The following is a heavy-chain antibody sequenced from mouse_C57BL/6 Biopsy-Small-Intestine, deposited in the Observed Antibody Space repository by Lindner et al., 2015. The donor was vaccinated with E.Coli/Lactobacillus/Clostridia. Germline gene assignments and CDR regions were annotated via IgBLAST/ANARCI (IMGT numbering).Heavy chain of an antibody. CDR3: ARDHYTVSSGFDGFDI. J-gene: IGHJ3*01. Sequence: SVKVSCKGSGDTFTIYDISWVRQPPGQGLEWMGAILPATGRTKYPQNFLGRVTITADASTTTVYMELSSLTSEDTALYYCARDHYTVSSGFDGFDIWGQGTMVTVSP. V-gene: IGHV1-55*01. CDR2: ILPATGRT. CDR1: GDTFTIYD. D-gene: IGHD2-3*01.